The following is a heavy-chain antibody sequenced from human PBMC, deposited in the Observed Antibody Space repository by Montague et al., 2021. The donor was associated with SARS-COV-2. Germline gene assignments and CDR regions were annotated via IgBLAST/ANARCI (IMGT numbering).Heavy chain of an antibody. D-gene: IGHD3-22*01. V-gene: IGHV4-34*01. J-gene: IGHJ4*02. Sequence: SETLSLTCAVYGGSFSNYYWSWIRQPPGKGLEWIGGINHSGSTNYNPSLKSRVTISVDTSKNQFSLKLSSVTAADTAVYYCARGNLSIYMIVVVFIAAFYYLDVWGQGAQVTVSS. CDR3: ARGNLSIYMIVVVFIAAFYYLDV. CDR1: GGSFSNYY. CDR2: INHSGST.